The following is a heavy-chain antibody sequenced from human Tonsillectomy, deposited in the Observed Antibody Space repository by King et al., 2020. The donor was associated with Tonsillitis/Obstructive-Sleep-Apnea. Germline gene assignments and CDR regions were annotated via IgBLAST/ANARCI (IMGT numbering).Heavy chain of an antibody. D-gene: IGHD3-10*01. CDR1: GYTFTSSG. Sequence: VQLVQSGVEVKKPGASVKVSCKASGYTFTSSGISWVRQAPGQGLEWMGWISAYNGNTHYAQKLQGRVTMTTDTSTSTAYMELRSLRSDDPALYYCARFYYGSGTHTVGYYYYSMDVWGKGTTVTVSS. V-gene: IGHV1-18*01. CDR2: ISAYNGNT. J-gene: IGHJ6*03. CDR3: ARFYYGSGTHTVGYYYYSMDV.